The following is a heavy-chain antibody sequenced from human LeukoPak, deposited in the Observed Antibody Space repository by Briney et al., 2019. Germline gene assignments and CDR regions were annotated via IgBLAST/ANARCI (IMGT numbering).Heavy chain of an antibody. D-gene: IGHD1-26*01. CDR2: IYHSGST. Sequence: SETLSLTCTVSGYSISSGYYWGWIRQPPGKGLEWIGSIYHSGSTYYNPSLKSRVTISVDTSKNQFSLKLSSVTAADTAVYYCARSDGPSGSYEHAYYFDYWGQGTLVTVSS. V-gene: IGHV4-38-2*02. CDR3: ARSDGPSGSYEHAYYFDY. CDR1: GYSISSGYY. J-gene: IGHJ4*02.